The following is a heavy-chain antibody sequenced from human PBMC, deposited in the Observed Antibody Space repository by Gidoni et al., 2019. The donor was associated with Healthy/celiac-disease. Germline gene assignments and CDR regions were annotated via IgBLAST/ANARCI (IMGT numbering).Heavy chain of an antibody. CDR2: IAYGGSNK. Sequence: QVQLVESWGGVVQPGRSLRLSCAASGFTFSSYCMHGVLPAPGKGLERVEVIAYGGSNKFYADSVKGRFTISRDNSKNTLYLQMNSLRAEDTAVYYCAKLKVRGYCSSTSCYNPYYYGMDVWGQGTTVTVSS. CDR1: GFTFSSYC. CDR3: AKLKVRGYCSSTSCYNPYYYGMDV. D-gene: IGHD2-2*01. J-gene: IGHJ6*02. V-gene: IGHV3-30*18.